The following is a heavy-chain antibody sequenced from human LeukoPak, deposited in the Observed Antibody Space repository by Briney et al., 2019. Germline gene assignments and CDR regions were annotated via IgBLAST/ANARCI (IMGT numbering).Heavy chain of an antibody. CDR3: AREYGGYIDF. D-gene: IGHD4-23*01. Sequence: PGGSLRLSCAASGFTFSNYAMHWVRQAPGKGLHWVAVISYDGTDKYYGDSVKGRFIISRDNSKNTLYVQMTSLRVEDTAVYFCAREYGGYIDFWGQGTLVTVSS. CDR2: ISYDGTDK. CDR1: GFTFSNYA. V-gene: IGHV3-30*04. J-gene: IGHJ4*02.